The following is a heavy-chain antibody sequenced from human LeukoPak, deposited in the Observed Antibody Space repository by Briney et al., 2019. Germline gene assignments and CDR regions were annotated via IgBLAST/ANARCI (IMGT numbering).Heavy chain of an antibody. CDR2: FKSKIDGGTT. CDR1: GLTFSSAW. J-gene: IGHJ4*02. Sequence: PGRSLRLSCTASGLTFSSAWMSWVRQAPGKGLEWVGRFKSKIDGGTTDYAAPVKGRFTISRDDSKNTLYLQMNSLKTEDTAVYYCTTDPHGDSTFDYWGQGTLVTVSS. CDR3: TTDPHGDSTFDY. V-gene: IGHV3-15*01. D-gene: IGHD7-27*01.